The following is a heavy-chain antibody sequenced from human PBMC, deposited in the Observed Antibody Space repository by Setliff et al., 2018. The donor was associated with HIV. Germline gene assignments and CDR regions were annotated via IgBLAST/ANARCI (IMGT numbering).Heavy chain of an antibody. CDR2: VSASGTT. Sequence: SETLSLTCSVSGGSMSRVYWTWIRQPPGKGLEWIGYVSASGTTKYNPSLQSRVTISGDSSKHQFSLRLSSVTAADTAVYYCAKEGSWNDDSGAFNIWGQGTMVTVSS. D-gene: IGHD1-1*01. CDR1: GGSMSRVY. CDR3: AKEGSWNDDSGAFNI. J-gene: IGHJ3*02. V-gene: IGHV4-4*08.